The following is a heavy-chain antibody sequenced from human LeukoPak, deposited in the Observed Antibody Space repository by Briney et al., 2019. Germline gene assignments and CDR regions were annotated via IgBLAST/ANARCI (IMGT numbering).Heavy chain of an antibody. V-gene: IGHV4-59*01. J-gene: IGHJ6*03. CDR2: IYYSGST. CDR1: GGSISSYY. Sequence: GSLRLSCTVSGGSISSYYWSWIRQPPGKGLEWIGYIYYSGSTNYNPSLKSRVTISVDTSKNQFSLKLSSVTAADTAVYYCARVGATMVRGRVVSYMDVWGKGTTVTISS. D-gene: IGHD3-10*01. CDR3: ARVGATMVRGRVVSYMDV.